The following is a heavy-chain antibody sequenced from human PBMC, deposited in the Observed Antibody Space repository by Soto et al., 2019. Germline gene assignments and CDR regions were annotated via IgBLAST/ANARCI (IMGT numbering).Heavy chain of an antibody. J-gene: IGHJ4*02. CDR2: ISGSGGST. Sequence: PGRSMGLASVASGFTLKSYAMSWVRQAPRKGLEWVSAISGSGGSTYYADSVKGGFTISRDNYKNTLYLQMNSLRAEDTAVYYCAKEPTFGVIVVVPPFDYWGEGTLVTVSS. V-gene: IGHV3-23*01. CDR1: GFTLKSYA. D-gene: IGHD3-22*01. CDR3: AKEPTFGVIVVVPPFDY.